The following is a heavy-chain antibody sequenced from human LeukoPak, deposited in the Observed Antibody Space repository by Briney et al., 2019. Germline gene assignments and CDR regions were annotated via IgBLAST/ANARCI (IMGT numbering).Heavy chain of an antibody. V-gene: IGHV3-74*01. CDR2: ISTDGSGT. Sequence: PWGSLRLSCAASGFTFSSYCMHWVRQAPRKGLGWVSRISTDGSGTNSADSVKGRFTISRDNAKNTLYLQMNSLRAEDTAVYYCVREYSSSSGSAFDIWGQGTMVTVSP. CDR1: GFTFSSYC. J-gene: IGHJ3*02. CDR3: VREYSSSSGSAFDI. D-gene: IGHD6-6*01.